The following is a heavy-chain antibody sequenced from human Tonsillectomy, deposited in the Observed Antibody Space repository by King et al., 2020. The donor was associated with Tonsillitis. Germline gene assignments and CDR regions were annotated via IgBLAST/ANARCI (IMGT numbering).Heavy chain of an antibody. D-gene: IGHD6-19*01. CDR1: GFTFSSYA. Sequence: VQLVESGGDLVQPGGSLRLSCAASGFTFSSYAMSWVRQAPGEGLEWVSTISGSGGSTFYADSVKGRFTISRDNSKITLYLQTNSLRAEDTAVYYCAKGAPGIAVAGSGAFDYWGQGTLVTVSS. CDR2: ISGSGGST. J-gene: IGHJ4*02. CDR3: AKGAPGIAVAGSGAFDY. V-gene: IGHV3-23*04.